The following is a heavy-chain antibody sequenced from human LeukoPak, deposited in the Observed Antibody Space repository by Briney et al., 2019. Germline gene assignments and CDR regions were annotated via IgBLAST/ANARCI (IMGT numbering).Heavy chain of an antibody. D-gene: IGHD3-3*01. CDR2: IYISGST. J-gene: IGHJ4*02. CDR1: GGSISSYY. Sequence: SETLSLTCTVSGGSISSYYWSWIRQPAGKGLEWIGRIYISGSTNYNPSLKSRVTMSVDTSKNQFSLKLSSVTAADTAVYYCARMYYDFWSGYLPLYYFDYWGQGTLVTVSS. CDR3: ARMYYDFWSGYLPLYYFDY. V-gene: IGHV4-4*07.